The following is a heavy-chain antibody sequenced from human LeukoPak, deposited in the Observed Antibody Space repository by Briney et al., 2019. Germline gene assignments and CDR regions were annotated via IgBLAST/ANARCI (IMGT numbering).Heavy chain of an antibody. CDR3: ARPVIPSAYQETYYMDV. CDR1: GFIFSAYG. V-gene: IGHV3-30*02. CDR2: IRHDESSI. D-gene: IGHD3-16*01. Sequence: PGGSLRLSCAASGFIFSAYGMHWVRQGPGEGLEWVAYIRHDESSIFYADFVKGRFTISRDDSKNTLYLQMHSLTTEDTGLYYCARPVIPSAYQETYYMDVWGKGTTVTVS. J-gene: IGHJ6*03.